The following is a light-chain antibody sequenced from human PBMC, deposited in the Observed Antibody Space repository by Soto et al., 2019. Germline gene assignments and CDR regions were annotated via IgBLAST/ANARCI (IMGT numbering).Light chain of an antibody. CDR1: SSDVGGYDY. CDR2: EVT. J-gene: IGLJ1*01. V-gene: IGLV2-8*01. Sequence: QSVLTQPPSASGSPGQSVTISCTGTSSDVGGYDYVSWYQQRPGKAPKLLIHEVTKRPSGVPDRFSGSKSGNTASLTVSGRQAEDEADYYCSSYAGRTLYVFGTGTKVTVL. CDR3: SSYAGRTLYV.